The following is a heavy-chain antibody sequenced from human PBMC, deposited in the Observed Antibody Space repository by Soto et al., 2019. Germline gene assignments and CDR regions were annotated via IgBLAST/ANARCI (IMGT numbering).Heavy chain of an antibody. CDR2: ISHSGST. D-gene: IGHD1-26*01. J-gene: IGHJ4*02. Sequence: SETLSLTCSVSGGSISSSSNYWGRIRQPPGEGLEWIGTISHSGSTYYNPSLKSRVTISADTSKNQFSLKLSSVTAADTAVYYCARRYGSAIDYWGQGTQVTVSS. V-gene: IGHV4-39*01. CDR1: GGSISSSSNY. CDR3: ARRYGSAIDY.